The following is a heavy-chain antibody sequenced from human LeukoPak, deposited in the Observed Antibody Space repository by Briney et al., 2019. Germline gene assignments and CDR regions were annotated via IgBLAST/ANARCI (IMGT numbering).Heavy chain of an antibody. D-gene: IGHD6-13*01. CDR2: MSGTGGNT. V-gene: IGHV3-23*01. J-gene: IGHJ4*02. CDR3: VKDWGDSSNWYFYFDS. CDR1: GFTLSNFA. Sequence: GGSLRLSCAASGFTLSNFAVSWVRQAPGKGLEWVSAMSGTGGNTYYADSVKGRFTISRDNSKNTLYLQMNSLRADDTAVYYCVKDWGDSSNWYFYFDSWGQGTLVTVSS.